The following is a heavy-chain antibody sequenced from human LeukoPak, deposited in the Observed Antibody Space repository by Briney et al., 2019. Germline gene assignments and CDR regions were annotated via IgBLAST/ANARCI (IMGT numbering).Heavy chain of an antibody. CDR2: ISGSGSGT. CDR1: GFSFSSHA. V-gene: IGHV3-23*01. D-gene: IGHD3-10*02. CDR3: AKDVRGYNRPVDY. Sequence: GGSLRLSCAASGFSFSSHAMNWVRQAPGKGLEWVSAISGSGSGTDYADSVKGRFTISRDNSKNTLYLQINSLRAEETAVYCCAKDVRGYNRPVDYWGQGTLVTVSS. J-gene: IGHJ4*02.